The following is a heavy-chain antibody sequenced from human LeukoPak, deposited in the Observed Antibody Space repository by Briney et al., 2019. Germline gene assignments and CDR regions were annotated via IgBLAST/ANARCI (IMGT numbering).Heavy chain of an antibody. Sequence: PSETLSLTCAVYGGSFSGYYWSWIRQPPGKGLEWIGEINHSGSTNYNPSLKSRVTISVDTSKNQFSLKLSSVTAADTAVYYCARGPNYGGNSKDFDYWGQGTLVTV. D-gene: IGHD4-23*01. CDR3: ARGPNYGGNSKDFDY. J-gene: IGHJ4*02. V-gene: IGHV4-34*01. CDR2: INHSGST. CDR1: GGSFSGYY.